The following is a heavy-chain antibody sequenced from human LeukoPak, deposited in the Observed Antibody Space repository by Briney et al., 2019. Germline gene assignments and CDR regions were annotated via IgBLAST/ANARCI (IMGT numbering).Heavy chain of an antibody. J-gene: IGHJ4*02. Sequence: ASVKVSCKASGYTFTGYYMHWVRQAPGQGLEWMGWINPNSGGTNYAQKFQGRVTMTRDTSISTAYMELSGLRSDDTAVYYCARDPTPYYYDSSGIPDYWGQGTLVTVSS. V-gene: IGHV1-2*02. CDR3: ARDPTPYYYDSSGIPDY. CDR2: INPNSGGT. D-gene: IGHD3-22*01. CDR1: GYTFTGYY.